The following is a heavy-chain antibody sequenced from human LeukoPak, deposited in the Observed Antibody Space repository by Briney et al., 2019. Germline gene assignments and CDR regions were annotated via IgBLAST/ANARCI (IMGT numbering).Heavy chain of an antibody. CDR1: GFTFSSYD. Sequence: GSLRLSCAASGFTFSSYDMHWVRQATGKGLEWVSAIGTAGDTYYPGSVKGRFTISRDNSKNTLYLQMNSLRAEDTAVYYCARANSSPIAVAGPLDYWGQGTLVTVSS. V-gene: IGHV3-13*01. CDR2: IGTAGDT. CDR3: ARANSSPIAVAGPLDY. J-gene: IGHJ4*02. D-gene: IGHD6-19*01.